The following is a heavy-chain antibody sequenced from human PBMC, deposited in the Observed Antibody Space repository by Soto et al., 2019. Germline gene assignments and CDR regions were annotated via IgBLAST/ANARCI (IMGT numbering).Heavy chain of an antibody. CDR1: GYTFTSYG. J-gene: IGHJ6*02. CDR2: ISAYNGNT. V-gene: IGHV1-18*01. CDR3: ARASGTVYYGSGSYYNTYYYGMDV. D-gene: IGHD3-10*01. Sequence: ASVKVSCKASGYTFTSYGISWVRQAPGQGLEWMGWISAYNGNTNYAQKLQGRVTMTTDTSTSTAYMELRSLRSDDTAVYYCARASGTVYYGSGSYYNTYYYGMDVWGQGTTVTVSS.